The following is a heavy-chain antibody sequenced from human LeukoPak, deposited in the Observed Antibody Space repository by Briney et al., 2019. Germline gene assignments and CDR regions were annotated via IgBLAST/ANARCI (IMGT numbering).Heavy chain of an antibody. D-gene: IGHD5-18*01. CDR1: GGSVSSYY. Sequence: SETLSLTCTVSGGSVSSYYWSWIRQTPGKGLEWIGYIYYSGSTNYNPSLKSRVTISVDTSKNQFSLKLSSVTAADTAVYYSARAQRGYSYGAHYYYYYGMDVWGQGTTVTVSS. CDR3: ARAQRGYSYGAHYYYYYGMDV. V-gene: IGHV4-59*02. CDR2: IYYSGST. J-gene: IGHJ6*02.